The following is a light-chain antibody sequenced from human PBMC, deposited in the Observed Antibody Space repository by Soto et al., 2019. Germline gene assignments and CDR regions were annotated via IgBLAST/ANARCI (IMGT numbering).Light chain of an antibody. CDR1: QSVTSN. CDR3: QKYEGVPLT. J-gene: IGKJ4*01. Sequence: DIQMTQSPSSLSASIGDRVTITCRASQSVTSNLNWYQQKFGETPKLLMYAASNLQGGVPSRFSGSGSGTEFTLTISSLQPEDVASYYCQKYEGVPLTFGGGTRVEIK. V-gene: IGKV1-39*01. CDR2: AAS.